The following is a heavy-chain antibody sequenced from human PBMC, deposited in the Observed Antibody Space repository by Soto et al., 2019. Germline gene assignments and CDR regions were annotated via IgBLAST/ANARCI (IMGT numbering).Heavy chain of an antibody. CDR1: GYTFTSYY. CDR3: ARPSELMYYYDSSGYYAFDI. J-gene: IGHJ3*02. CDR2: INPSGGST. D-gene: IGHD3-22*01. V-gene: IGHV1-46*01. Sequence: ASVKVSCKASGYTFTSYYMHWVRQAPGQGLEWMGIINPSGGSTSYAQKFQGGVTMTRDTSTSTVYMELSSLRSEDTAVYYCARPSELMYYYDSSGYYAFDIWGQGTMVTVSS.